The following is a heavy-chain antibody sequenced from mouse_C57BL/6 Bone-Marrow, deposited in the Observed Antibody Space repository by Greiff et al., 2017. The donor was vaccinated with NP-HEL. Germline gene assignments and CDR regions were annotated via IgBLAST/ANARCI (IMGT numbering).Heavy chain of an antibody. Sequence: DVKLVESGGGLVQPGESLKLSCESNEYEFPSHDMSWVRKTPEKRLELVAAINSDGGSTYYPDTMARRFIISRDNTKKTLYLQMSSLRSEYTALYYCARHYYGSSYVDWYFDVWGTGTTVTVSS. J-gene: IGHJ1*03. CDR2: INSDGGST. V-gene: IGHV5-2*01. CDR3: ARHYYGSSYVDWYFDV. D-gene: IGHD1-1*01. CDR1: EYEFPSHD.